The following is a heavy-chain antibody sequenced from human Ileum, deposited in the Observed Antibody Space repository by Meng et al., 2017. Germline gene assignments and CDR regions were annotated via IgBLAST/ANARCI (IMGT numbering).Heavy chain of an antibody. CDR3: TTVSSSSLGY. V-gene: IGHV3-11*01. J-gene: IGHJ4*02. CDR1: GFSFIDYF. CDR2: ISNTGSIT. D-gene: IGHD6-6*01. Sequence: QVQLLESGGGLVRHGGSLSLSCAASGFSFIDYFMTLIRHAPGKGLEWLSYISNTGSITYHADSVKGRFFISRDNAKNSLYLQMNSLRPEDTAVYYCTTVSSSSLGYWGQGTLVTVSS.